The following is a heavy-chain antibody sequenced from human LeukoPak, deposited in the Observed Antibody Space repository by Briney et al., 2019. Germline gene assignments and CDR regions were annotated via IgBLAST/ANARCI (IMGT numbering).Heavy chain of an antibody. CDR2: IKQDGSDK. Sequence: GGSLRLSCAASGFTFSDYWMTWVRQAPGKGLEWVANIKQDGSDKHYVDSVKGRFIISRDNAKNSLYLQMNSLRAEDTAVYYCARDDWILNDAFDIWGQGTMVTVSS. CDR1: GFTFSDYW. CDR3: ARDDWILNDAFDI. D-gene: IGHD3-9*01. V-gene: IGHV3-7*01. J-gene: IGHJ3*02.